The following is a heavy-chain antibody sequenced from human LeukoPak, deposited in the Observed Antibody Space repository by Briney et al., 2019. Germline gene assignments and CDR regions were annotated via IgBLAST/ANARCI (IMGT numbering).Heavy chain of an antibody. CDR2: IWYDGSNK. D-gene: IGHD3-10*01. CDR1: GFTFSSYA. V-gene: IGHV3-33*08. J-gene: IGHJ6*02. CDR3: AREDMVRGDPRYYYYGMDV. Sequence: GGSLRLSCAASGFTFSSYAMSWVRQAPGKGLEWVAVIWYDGSNKYYADSVKGRFTISRDNSKNTLYLQMNSLRAEDTAVYYCAREDMVRGDPRYYYYGMDVWGQGTTVTVSS.